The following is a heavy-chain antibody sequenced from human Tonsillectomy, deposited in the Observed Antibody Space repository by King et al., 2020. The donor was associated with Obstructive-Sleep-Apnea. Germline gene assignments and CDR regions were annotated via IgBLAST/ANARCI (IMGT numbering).Heavy chain of an antibody. CDR3: ARGSSSFDY. D-gene: IGHD6-13*01. J-gene: IGHJ4*02. V-gene: IGHV3-23*04. Sequence: VQLVESGGCLVQPGGSLRLSCAASGFTFSSYAMSWVRQAPGKGLEGGSAISGSGGSTYYADSGKGRFTISRDNSKNTLYLQMNSLRAEDTAVYYCARGSSSFDYWGQGTLVTVSS. CDR1: GFTFSSYA. CDR2: ISGSGGST.